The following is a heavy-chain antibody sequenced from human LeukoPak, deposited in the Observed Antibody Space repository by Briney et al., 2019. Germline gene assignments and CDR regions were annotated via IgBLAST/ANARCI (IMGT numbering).Heavy chain of an antibody. Sequence: SVKVSCKASGYSFTNYAMNWARQAPGQGLEWMGGIIPIFGTANYAQKFQGRVTITADKSTSTAYMELSSLRSEDTAVYYCARSSIIAAAGPYYFDYWGQGTLVTVSS. CDR1: GYSFTNYA. CDR2: IIPIFGTA. D-gene: IGHD6-13*01. V-gene: IGHV1-69*06. CDR3: ARSSIIAAAGPYYFDY. J-gene: IGHJ4*02.